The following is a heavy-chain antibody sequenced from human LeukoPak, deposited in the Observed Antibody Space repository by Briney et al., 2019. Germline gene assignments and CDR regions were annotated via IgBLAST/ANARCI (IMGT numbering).Heavy chain of an antibody. Sequence: PSETLSLTRAVYGGSFSGHYWSWIRQPPGKGLEWIGEINHSGSTNYNPSLKSRVTISVDTSKNQFSLKLSSVTAADTAVYYCARRGPGEMADDWGQGTLVTVSS. CDR3: ARRGPGEMADD. CDR1: GGSFSGHY. D-gene: IGHD5-24*01. V-gene: IGHV4-34*01. J-gene: IGHJ4*02. CDR2: INHSGST.